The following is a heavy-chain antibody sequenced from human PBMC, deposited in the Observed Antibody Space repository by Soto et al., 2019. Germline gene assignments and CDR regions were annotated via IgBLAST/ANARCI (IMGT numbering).Heavy chain of an antibody. CDR1: GFTFSSYA. CDR3: AAPRDSSGYLGSVDY. J-gene: IGHJ4*02. Sequence: GGSLRLSCAASGFTFSSYAMSWVRQAPGKGLEWVSAISGSGGSTYYADSVKGRFTISRDNSKNTLYLQMNSLRAEDTAVYYCAAPRDSSGYLGSVDYWGQGTLVTVSS. V-gene: IGHV3-23*01. CDR2: ISGSGGST. D-gene: IGHD3-22*01.